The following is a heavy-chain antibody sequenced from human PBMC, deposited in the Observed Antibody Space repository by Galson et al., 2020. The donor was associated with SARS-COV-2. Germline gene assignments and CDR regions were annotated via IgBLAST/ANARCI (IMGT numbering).Heavy chain of an antibody. Sequence: GESLKISCAASGFTFSSYAMSWVRQAPGKGLEWVSAISGSGGSTYYADSVKGRFTISRDNSKNTLYLQMNSLRAEDTAVYYCAKDPDYYGDLNWFDPWGQGTLVTVSS. V-gene: IGHV3-23*01. CDR1: GFTFSSYA. D-gene: IGHD4-17*01. CDR2: ISGSGGST. CDR3: AKDPDYYGDLNWFDP. J-gene: IGHJ5*02.